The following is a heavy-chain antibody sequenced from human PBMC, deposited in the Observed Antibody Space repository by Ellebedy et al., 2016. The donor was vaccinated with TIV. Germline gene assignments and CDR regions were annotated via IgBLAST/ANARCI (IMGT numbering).Heavy chain of an antibody. V-gene: IGHV3-23*01. CDR1: GFSFSSYA. D-gene: IGHD3-22*01. Sequence: GESLKISCAASGFSFSSYAMSWVRQAPGKGLEWVSAISGSGGSTYYADSVKGRFTISRDNSKNTLYLQMNSLRAEDTAVYYCAKSPPMIWPLFDYWGQGTLVTVSS. CDR2: ISGSGGST. J-gene: IGHJ4*02. CDR3: AKSPPMIWPLFDY.